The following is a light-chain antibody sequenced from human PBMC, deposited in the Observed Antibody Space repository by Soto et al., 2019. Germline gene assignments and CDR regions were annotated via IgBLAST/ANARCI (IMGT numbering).Light chain of an antibody. CDR1: QDISNY. Sequence: DIQITQSQFSLSASVGDRVTITCQASQDISNYLSWYQQKPGKAPKLLIYDASNLETGVPSRFSGSGSGTDFTFTISSLQPEVIATYYCQRYDNLPYTFGQGTKLDIK. CDR2: DAS. V-gene: IGKV1-33*01. J-gene: IGKJ2*01. CDR3: QRYDNLPYT.